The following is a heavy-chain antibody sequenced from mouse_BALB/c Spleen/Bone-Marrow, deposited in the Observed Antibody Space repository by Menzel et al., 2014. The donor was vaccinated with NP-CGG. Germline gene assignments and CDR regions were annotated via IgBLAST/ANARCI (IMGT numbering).Heavy chain of an antibody. CDR2: ILPGSGST. D-gene: IGHD1-2*01. Sequence: QVQLKDSGTELMKPGASVKISCKATGYTFSSYWIEWVNQRLGHGLEWIGEILPGSGSTNYNEKFKGKATFTADTSSNTAYMQLSSLTSEDSAVYYCARRGHGFAWFAYWGQGTLVTVSA. V-gene: IGHV1-9*01. CDR1: GYTFSSYW. CDR3: ARRGHGFAWFAY. J-gene: IGHJ3*01.